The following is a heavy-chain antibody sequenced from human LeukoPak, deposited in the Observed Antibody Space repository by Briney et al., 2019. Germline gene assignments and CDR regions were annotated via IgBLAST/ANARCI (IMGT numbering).Heavy chain of an antibody. CDR1: GGSFSGYY. D-gene: IGHD6-13*01. Sequence: PSETLSLTCAVYGGSFSGYYWSWIRQPPGKGLEWIGEINHSGSTNYNPSLKSRVTISVDTSKNQFSLKLSSVTAVDTAVYYCARVYSSSWLSYWGQGTLVTVSS. V-gene: IGHV4-34*01. J-gene: IGHJ4*02. CDR2: INHSGST. CDR3: ARVYSSSWLSY.